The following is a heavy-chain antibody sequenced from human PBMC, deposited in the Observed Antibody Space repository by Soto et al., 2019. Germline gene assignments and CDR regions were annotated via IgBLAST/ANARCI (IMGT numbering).Heavy chain of an antibody. V-gene: IGHV4-30-4*01. CDR1: GGSISSGDYY. CDR2: IYYSGST. CDR3: ARDPYDWSDYYYYGMDV. J-gene: IGHJ6*02. D-gene: IGHD1-1*01. Sequence: QVQLQESGPGLVKPSQTLSLTCTVSGGSISSGDYYWSWIRQPPGKGLEWIGYIYYSGSTYYNPSLKSRVTISVDTSTNQFSLKLSSVTAADTAVYYCARDPYDWSDYYYYGMDVWGQGTTVTVSS.